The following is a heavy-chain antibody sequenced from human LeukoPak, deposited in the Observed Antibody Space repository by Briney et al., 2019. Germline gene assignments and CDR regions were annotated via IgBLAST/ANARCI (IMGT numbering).Heavy chain of an antibody. CDR1: GFTFAHYA. D-gene: IGHD6-19*01. J-gene: IGHJ5*02. CDR2: ISYNSGSI. Sequence: GGSLRLSCAASGFTFAHYAMHWVRQAPGKGLEWVSGISYNSGSIGYADSVKGRFTISRDNAKNSLYLQMNSLRAEDTALYYCAKAPGYSSGPFDPWGQGTLVTASS. V-gene: IGHV3-9*01. CDR3: AKAPGYSSGPFDP.